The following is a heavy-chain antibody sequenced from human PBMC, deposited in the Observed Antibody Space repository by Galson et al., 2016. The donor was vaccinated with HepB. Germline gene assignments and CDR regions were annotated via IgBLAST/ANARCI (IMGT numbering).Heavy chain of an antibody. D-gene: IGHD5-18*01. J-gene: IGHJ4*02. CDR2: IYHLGNT. CDR3: AGGGRKGLWGYYFDY. V-gene: IGHV4-31*03. CDR1: GGPISSGGYY. Sequence: TLSLTCTVSGGPISSGGYYWSWIRQHPGKGLEWIGYIYHLGNTYFNPSLKSRVTMSVDASKNQFSLKLSSVTAADTAVYYCAGGGRKGLWGYYFDYWGQGTLAPVSS.